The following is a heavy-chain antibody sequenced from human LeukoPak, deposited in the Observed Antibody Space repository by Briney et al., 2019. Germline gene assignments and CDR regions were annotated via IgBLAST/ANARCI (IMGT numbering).Heavy chain of an antibody. J-gene: IGHJ6*02. CDR1: GFTFDDYA. Sequence: GGSLRLSCAASGFTFDDYAMHWVRQAPGKGLEWVTVISYDGSNKYYADSVKGRFTISRDNSKNTLYLQMNSLRAEDTAVYYCARRPIKYYYYGMDVWGQGTTVTVSS. V-gene: IGHV3-30*03. CDR2: ISYDGSNK. CDR3: ARRPIKYYYYGMDV.